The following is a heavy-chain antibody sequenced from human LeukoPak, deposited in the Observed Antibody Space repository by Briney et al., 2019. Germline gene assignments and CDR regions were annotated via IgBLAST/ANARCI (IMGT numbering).Heavy chain of an antibody. CDR3: AKDRIPVAGRQDIWDY. V-gene: IGHV3-23*01. Sequence: PGGSLRLSCAASGLSFNSYAMTWVRQAPGKGLEWVSAISGSGGSTYYADSVKGRFTISRDNSKNTLYLQMNSLTDDDSAVYYCAKDRIPVAGRQDIWDYWGQGTLVTVSS. J-gene: IGHJ4*02. CDR1: GLSFNSYA. D-gene: IGHD6-19*01. CDR2: ISGSGGST.